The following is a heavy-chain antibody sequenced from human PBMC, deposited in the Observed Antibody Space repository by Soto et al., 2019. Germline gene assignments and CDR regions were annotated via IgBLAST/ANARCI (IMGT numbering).Heavy chain of an antibody. Sequence: EAQLVESGGGLVQPGGSLRLSCAASGFTFSNHVMNWVRQAPGRGLEWVSSINRDFNTYYADSVKGRFTLSRDNAKDLRDLQMYSLRADDTAVYYCVNGDYYVGQGTLVTVSS. V-gene: IGHV3-48*01. CDR1: GFTFSNHV. J-gene: IGHJ4*02. CDR3: VNGDYY. CDR2: INRDFNT. D-gene: IGHD4-17*01.